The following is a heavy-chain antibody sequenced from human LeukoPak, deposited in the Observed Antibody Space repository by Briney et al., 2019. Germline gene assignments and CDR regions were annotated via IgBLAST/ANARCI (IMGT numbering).Heavy chain of an antibody. Sequence: PGGSLRLSCAASGFTFSDYYMSWIRQAPGKGLEWVSYISSSGSTIYYADSVKGRFTISRDNAKNSLYLQMNSLRAEDTAVYYCARVGAGDSSGYYYYYYMDVWGKGTTVTISS. D-gene: IGHD3-22*01. CDR1: GFTFSDYY. V-gene: IGHV3-11*01. CDR2: ISSSGSTI. CDR3: ARVGAGDSSGYYYYYYMDV. J-gene: IGHJ6*03.